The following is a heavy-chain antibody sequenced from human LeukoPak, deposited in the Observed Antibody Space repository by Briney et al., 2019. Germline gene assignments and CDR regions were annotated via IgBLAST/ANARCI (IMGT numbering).Heavy chain of an antibody. D-gene: IGHD3-10*01. Sequence: GGTLRLSCAASGFTFSSYGMSWVRQAPGKGLEWVSAISGSGGSTYYADSVKGRFTISRDNSKNTLYRQMNGLRAEDTAVHYFARAAMVRGVMDYWGQGTLVTVSS. CDR2: ISGSGGST. J-gene: IGHJ4*02. CDR1: GFTFSSYG. CDR3: ARAAMVRGVMDY. V-gene: IGHV3-23*01.